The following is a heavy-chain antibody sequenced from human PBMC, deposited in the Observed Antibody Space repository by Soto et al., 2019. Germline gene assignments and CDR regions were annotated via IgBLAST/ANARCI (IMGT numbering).Heavy chain of an antibody. J-gene: IGHJ6*02. CDR1: GFTFGDYA. V-gene: IGHV3-49*03. CDR2: IRSKAYGGTT. CDR3: TRVLVVRYYYGMDV. Sequence: PGGSLRLSCTASGFTFGDYAMSWFRQAPGKGLEWVGFIRSKAYGGTTEYAASVKCRFTISRDDSKSIAYLQMNSLKTEDTAVYYCTRVLVVRYYYGMDVWGQGTTVTVSS. D-gene: IGHD2-15*01.